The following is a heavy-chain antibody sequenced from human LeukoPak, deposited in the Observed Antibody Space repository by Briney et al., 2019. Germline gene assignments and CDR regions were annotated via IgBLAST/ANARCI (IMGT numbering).Heavy chain of an antibody. CDR1: GGSISSYY. V-gene: IGHV4-59*06. J-gene: IGHJ4*02. Sequence: PSETLSLTCTVSGGSISSYYWSWIRQHPGKGLEWIGYIYYSGSTYYNPSLKSRVTISVDTSKNQFSLKLSSVTAADTAVYYCARGTGDPHFDYWGQGTLVTVSS. CDR3: ARGTGDPHFDY. CDR2: IYYSGST. D-gene: IGHD7-27*01.